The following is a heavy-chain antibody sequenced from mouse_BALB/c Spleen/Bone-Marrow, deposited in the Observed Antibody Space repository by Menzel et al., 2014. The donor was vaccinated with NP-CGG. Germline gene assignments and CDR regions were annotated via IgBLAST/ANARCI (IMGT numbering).Heavy chain of an antibody. CDR3: ARRDDGYGFFEY. CDR2: INPSSGYT. J-gene: IGHJ2*01. D-gene: IGHD2-3*01. CDR1: GYTFTTYT. Sequence: QVQLKESGAELARPGASVKMSCRASGYTFTTYTIHWVRQRPGQGLAWIGYINPSSGYTNYIQKFKDKATLTADKSSSTAYMQLSSLTSEDSAVYYCARRDDGYGFFEYWGQGATLTVSS. V-gene: IGHV1-4*01.